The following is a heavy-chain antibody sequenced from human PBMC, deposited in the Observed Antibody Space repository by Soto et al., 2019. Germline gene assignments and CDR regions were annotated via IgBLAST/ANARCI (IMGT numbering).Heavy chain of an antibody. CDR1: GASVNFGDYY. D-gene: IGHD5-18*01. CDR3: ARDSREDSHGYSYYYMDV. V-gene: IGHV4-30-4*08. J-gene: IGHJ6*02. Sequence: SETLSLTCTVSGASVNFGDYYWSWIRRPPGNGLEWIGYISSIGSTSYNPSLKSRVSISLDTSNNHFSLNLNSVTAADTAVYYCARDSREDSHGYSYYYMDVWGQGTT. CDR2: ISSIGST.